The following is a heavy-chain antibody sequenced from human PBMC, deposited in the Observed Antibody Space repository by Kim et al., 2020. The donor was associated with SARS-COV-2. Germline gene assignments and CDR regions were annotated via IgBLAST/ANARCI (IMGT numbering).Heavy chain of an antibody. J-gene: IGHJ4*02. V-gene: IGHV3-30*07. D-gene: IGHD1-26*01. Sequence: YADPGKGRFTISRDNSKNTLYLQMNSLRAEDTAVYYCARVPRGSYYFDYWGQGTLVTVSS. CDR3: ARVPRGSYYFDY.